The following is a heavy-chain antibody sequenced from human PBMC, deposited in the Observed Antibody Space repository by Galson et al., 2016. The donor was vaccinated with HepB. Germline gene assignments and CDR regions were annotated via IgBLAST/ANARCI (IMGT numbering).Heavy chain of an antibody. CDR3: AKEDSMIVVGGFDY. Sequence: SLRLSCAASGFSFNNYAMSWVRKAPGKGLEWVSGISGSGGSTYSADSVKGRFTISRDNSKNTLYLQMNSLRAEDTAVYYCAKEDSMIVVGGFDYWGQGTLVTVSS. V-gene: IGHV3-23*01. D-gene: IGHD3-22*01. CDR2: ISGSGGST. J-gene: IGHJ4*02. CDR1: GFSFNNYA.